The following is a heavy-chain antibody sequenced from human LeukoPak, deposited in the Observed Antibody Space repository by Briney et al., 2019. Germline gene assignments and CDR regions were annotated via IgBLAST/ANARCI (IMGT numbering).Heavy chain of an antibody. V-gene: IGHV4-39*07. D-gene: IGHD6-19*01. J-gene: IGHJ2*01. CDR3: ARDGGSGWSNPYWYFDL. CDR2: IYYSGST. CDR1: GVPITFSDYY. Sequence: SETLSLTCSVSGVPITFSDYYWGWIRQPPGKGLEWIGSIYYSGSTYYNPSLKSRVTISVDTSKNQFSLKLSSVTAADTAVYYCARDGGSGWSNPYWYFDLWGRGTLVTVSS.